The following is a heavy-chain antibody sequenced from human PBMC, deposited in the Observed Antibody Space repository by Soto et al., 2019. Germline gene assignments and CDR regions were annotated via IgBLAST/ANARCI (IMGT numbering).Heavy chain of an antibody. Sequence: PGGSLRLSCAASGFTFSSYGMHWVRQSPGKGLEWVAVISYDGSNKYYADSVKGRFTISRDNSKNTLYLQMNSLRAEDTAVYYCAKDRLGYSYYYYGMDVWGQGTTVTVSS. V-gene: IGHV3-30*18. J-gene: IGHJ6*02. D-gene: IGHD5-12*01. CDR3: AKDRLGYSYYYYGMDV. CDR2: ISYDGSNK. CDR1: GFTFSSYG.